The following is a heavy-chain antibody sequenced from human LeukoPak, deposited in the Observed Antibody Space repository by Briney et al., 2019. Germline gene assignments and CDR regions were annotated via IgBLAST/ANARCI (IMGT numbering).Heavy chain of an antibody. Sequence: GGSLRLSCVGSGFTVSSDFMGWVRQAPGKGLQWLSLISAEGYTYYADSVKGRFTISRDSSKNALYLQMNSLRAGDTAVYYCARGSYSSYSDNWYGSEYFRHWGQGTLVTVSS. CDR1: GFTVSSDF. V-gene: IGHV3-66*01. CDR3: ARGSYSSYSDNWYGSEYFRH. J-gene: IGHJ1*01. CDR2: ISAEGYT. D-gene: IGHD1-1*01.